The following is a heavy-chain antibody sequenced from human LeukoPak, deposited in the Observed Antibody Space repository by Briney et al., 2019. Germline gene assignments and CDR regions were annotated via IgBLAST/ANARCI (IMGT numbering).Heavy chain of an antibody. J-gene: IGHJ4*02. D-gene: IGHD1-26*01. V-gene: IGHV3-23*01. CDR3: ARVSRVPKGDDY. CDR1: GFTLSSYA. Sequence: GGSLRLSCAASGFTLSSYAMSWVRQAPGKGLEWVSAISDSGNTYHADSVKGRFTISRDNAKNTLYLQMNSLRAEDTAVYYCARVSRVPKGDDYWGQGTLVTVSS. CDR2: ISDSGNT.